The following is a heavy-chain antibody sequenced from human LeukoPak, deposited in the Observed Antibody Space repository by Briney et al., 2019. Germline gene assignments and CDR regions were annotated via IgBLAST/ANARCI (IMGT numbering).Heavy chain of an antibody. CDR1: GFTFSSYA. Sequence: GGSLRLSCAASGFTFSSYAMSWVRQPPGKGLEWVSAISGSGGSTYYADSVKGRFTISRDNSKNTLYLQMNSLRAEDTAVYYCAKSRAIVVVTEFDYWGQGTLVTVSS. CDR2: ISGSGGST. V-gene: IGHV3-23*01. CDR3: AKSRAIVVVTEFDY. D-gene: IGHD2-21*02. J-gene: IGHJ4*02.